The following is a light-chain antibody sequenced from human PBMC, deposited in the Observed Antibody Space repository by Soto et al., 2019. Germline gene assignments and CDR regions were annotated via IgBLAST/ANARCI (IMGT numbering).Light chain of an antibody. CDR2: GVY. V-gene: IGKV3D-15*01. CDR3: QQYHSWPPRT. J-gene: IGKJ1*01. Sequence: EIVLTQSPGTLSLSPGEIATLSCMATRSVSSYLAWYQQKPGQAPRLLIYGVYTRAPGIPARFSGSGSGTEFTLTISSLQSEDFAVYYCQQYHSWPPRTFGQGTKVDIK. CDR1: RSVSSY.